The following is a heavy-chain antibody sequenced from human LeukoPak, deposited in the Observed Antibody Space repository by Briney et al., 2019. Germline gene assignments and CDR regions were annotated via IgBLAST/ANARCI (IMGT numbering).Heavy chain of an antibody. D-gene: IGHD6-13*01. CDR3: ASSSLAALDY. V-gene: IGHV4-34*01. Sequence: KPSETLSLTCAVYGGSFSGYYWSWIRQPPGKGLEWMGEINHSGSTNYNPSLKSRVTISVDTSKNQFSLKLSSVTAADTAVYYCASSSLAALDYWGQGTLVTVSS. J-gene: IGHJ4*02. CDR1: GGSFSGYY. CDR2: INHSGST.